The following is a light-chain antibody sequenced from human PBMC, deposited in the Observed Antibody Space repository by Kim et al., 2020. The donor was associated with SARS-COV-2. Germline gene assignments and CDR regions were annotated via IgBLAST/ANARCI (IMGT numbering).Light chain of an antibody. CDR3: QQSFKSPPT. Sequence: DIQMIQSPSSLSASVGDRVTITCRASQHIAMYLNWYQQRPGKAPKLLIYGASSLESGVPSRFSGSGSGTDFALTINTLQPEDFATYYCQQSFKSPPTFGGGTKVDI. CDR1: QHIAMY. CDR2: GAS. J-gene: IGKJ4*01. V-gene: IGKV1-39*01.